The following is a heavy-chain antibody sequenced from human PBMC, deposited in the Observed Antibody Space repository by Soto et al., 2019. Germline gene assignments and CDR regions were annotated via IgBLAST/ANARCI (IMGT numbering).Heavy chain of an antibody. D-gene: IGHD3-3*01. CDR1: EFTFTSYW. CDR3: ARHPYDFWSGYSYYLDY. Sequence: EVQLVESGGGLVQPGGSLRLSCAASEFTFTSYWMHWVRQAPGKGLVWVSRINSDGTSTTYADSVKGRFTISRDNAKNTLFLKMNGLRAEDTAVYYCARHPYDFWSGYSYYLDYWGQGILVTVSS. V-gene: IGHV3-74*01. CDR2: INSDGTST. J-gene: IGHJ4*02.